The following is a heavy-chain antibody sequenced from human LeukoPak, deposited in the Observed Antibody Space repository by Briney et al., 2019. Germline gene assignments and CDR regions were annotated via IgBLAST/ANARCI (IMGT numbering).Heavy chain of an antibody. Sequence: GASLKVSCKASGYTFTSYDINWVRQATGQGLEWMGWMNPNSGNTGYAQKFQGRVTITRNTSISTAYMELSSLRSEDTAVYYCATLCSGGFCYIDYWGQGILVTVSS. J-gene: IGHJ4*02. CDR1: GYTFTSYD. D-gene: IGHD2-15*01. V-gene: IGHV1-8*03. CDR2: MNPNSGNT. CDR3: ATLCSGGFCYIDY.